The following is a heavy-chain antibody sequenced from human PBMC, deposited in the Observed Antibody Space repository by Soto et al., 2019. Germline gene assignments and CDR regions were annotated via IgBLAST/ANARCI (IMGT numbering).Heavy chain of an antibody. J-gene: IGHJ6*02. V-gene: IGHV1-2*04. CDR3: ALQQLAYGMDV. Sequence: ASVKVSCKASGYTFTRYVISWVRQAPGQGLEWMGWINPNSGGTNYAQKFQGWVTMTRDTSISTAYMELSRLRSDDTAVYYCALQQLAYGMDVWGQGTTVTVSS. CDR2: INPNSGGT. CDR1: GYTFTRYV. D-gene: IGHD6-13*01.